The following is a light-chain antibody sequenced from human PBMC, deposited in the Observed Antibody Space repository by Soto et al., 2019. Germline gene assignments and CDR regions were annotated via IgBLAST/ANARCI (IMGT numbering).Light chain of an antibody. V-gene: IGKV3-15*01. CDR2: DAS. Sequence: VVMTQSPGTLSVSPGERAILSCRASQSLTTNLAWYQQKPGQAPRLLIHDASTRATGIPARFSGSGSGTEFTLTISSLQSEDFAVYYCQQYKNWPLFGQGTRLEIK. CDR1: QSLTTN. CDR3: QQYKNWPL. J-gene: IGKJ5*01.